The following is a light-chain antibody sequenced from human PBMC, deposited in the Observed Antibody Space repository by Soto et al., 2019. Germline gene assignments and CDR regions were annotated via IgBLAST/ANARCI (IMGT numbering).Light chain of an antibody. J-gene: IGKJ5*01. V-gene: IGKV3-20*01. CDR2: GAS. CDR1: ENVRTF. Sequence: EVVLTQSPATLSLSPGARATLSWRASENVRTFVDWYQQKPGQAPRLLIHGASNRATGIPARFSGSGSGTDFTLTISRLEPEDFAVYYCQQYGSSPSTFGQGTRLEI. CDR3: QQYGSSPST.